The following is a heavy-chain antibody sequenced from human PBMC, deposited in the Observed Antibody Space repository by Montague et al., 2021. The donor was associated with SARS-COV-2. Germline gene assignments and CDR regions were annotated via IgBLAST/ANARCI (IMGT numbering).Heavy chain of an antibody. D-gene: IGHD3-3*01. CDR3: ARVWTTEWYEGYFDN. V-gene: IGHV6-1*01. CDR1: GDSVSSNNAA. CDR2: TYYRSRWYR. Sequence: CAISGDSVSSNNAAWNWIRQSPSRGLEWLGRTYYRSRWYREYAVSVKSRITIDPDTSKYQFSLQLNSVTPEDTAVYYCARVWTTEWYEGYFDNWGQGTLVTVSS. J-gene: IGHJ4*02.